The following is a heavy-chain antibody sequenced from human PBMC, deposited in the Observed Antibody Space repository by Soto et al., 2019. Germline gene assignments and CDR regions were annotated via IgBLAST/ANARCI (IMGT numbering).Heavy chain of an antibody. J-gene: IGHJ5*02. CDR1: GFTFSSYL. CDR3: ARLSDITGTAGGGFDP. D-gene: IGHD1-7*01. V-gene: IGHV3-74*01. CDR2: INSDGSST. Sequence: PGGSLRLSCAAAGFTFSSYLMHWVRQAPGKGLVWVSRINSDGSSTSYADSVKGRFTISRDNAKNTLYLQMNSLRAEDTAVYYCARLSDITGTAGGGFDPWGQGTLVTVSS.